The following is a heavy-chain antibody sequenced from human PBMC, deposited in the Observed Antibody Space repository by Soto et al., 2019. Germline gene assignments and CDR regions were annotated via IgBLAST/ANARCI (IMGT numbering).Heavy chain of an antibody. CDR1: GGSISSYY. CDR2: IYYSGST. V-gene: IGHV4-59*01. CDR3: ARAITMVRGVMARNLYYYGMDV. D-gene: IGHD3-10*01. J-gene: IGHJ6*02. Sequence: SEPLSLTCSVAGGSISSYYWSWIRQPPGKGLEWIGYIYYSGSTNYNPSLKSRVTISVDTSKNQFSLKLSSVTAADTAVYYCARAITMVRGVMARNLYYYGMDVWGQGTTVTVSS.